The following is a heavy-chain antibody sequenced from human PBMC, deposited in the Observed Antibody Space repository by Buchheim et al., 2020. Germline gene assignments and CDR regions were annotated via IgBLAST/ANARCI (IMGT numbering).Heavy chain of an antibody. CDR1: GFTFSSYA. Sequence: EVQLLESGGGLVQPGGSLRLSCAASGFTFSSYAMSWVRQAPGKGLEWVSAISGSGGSTYYADSVKGRFTISSDNSKNTLYLQMNSLRAEDTAVYYCARRTQVVAATRYNWFDPWGQGTL. CDR3: ARRTQVVAATRYNWFDP. D-gene: IGHD2-15*01. CDR2: ISGSGGST. V-gene: IGHV3-23*01. J-gene: IGHJ5*02.